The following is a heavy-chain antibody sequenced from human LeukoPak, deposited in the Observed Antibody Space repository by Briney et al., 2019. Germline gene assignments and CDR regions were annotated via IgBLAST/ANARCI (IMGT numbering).Heavy chain of an antibody. J-gene: IGHJ4*02. CDR1: GGTFSSYA. Sequence: SVKVSCKASGGTFSSYAISWVRQAPGQGLEWMGRIIPIFGTANYAQKIQGRVTITTDESTSTAYMELSSLRSEDTAVYYCASYYYDSSGSLDYWGQGTLVTVSS. D-gene: IGHD3-22*01. CDR2: IIPIFGTA. V-gene: IGHV1-69*05. CDR3: ASYYYDSSGSLDY.